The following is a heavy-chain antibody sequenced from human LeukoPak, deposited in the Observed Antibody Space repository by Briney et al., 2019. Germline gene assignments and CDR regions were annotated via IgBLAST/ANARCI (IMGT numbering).Heavy chain of an antibody. J-gene: IGHJ4*02. D-gene: IGHD3-10*01. V-gene: IGHV4-34*01. CDR2: INHSGST. CDR1: GGSFSGYY. Sequence: SEILSLTCAVYGGSFSGYYWSWIRQPPGKGLEWIGEINHSGSTNYNPSLKSRVTISVDTSKNQFSLKLSPVTAADTAIYYCASRPADTTWYGVFDYWSQGTLVTVSS. CDR3: ASRPADTTWYGVFDY.